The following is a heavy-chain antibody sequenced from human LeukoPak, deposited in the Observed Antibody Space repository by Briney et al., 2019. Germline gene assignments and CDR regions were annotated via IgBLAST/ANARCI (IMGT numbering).Heavy chain of an antibody. CDR2: ISSNGGST. D-gene: IGHD4-17*01. J-gene: IGHJ3*02. Sequence: QSGGSLRLSCAASGFTFSSYAMHWVRQAPGKGLEYVSAISSNGGSTYYASSVRGRFTISRDNSKNTLYLQMNSLRAEDTAVYYCAHNPHYGLDAFDIWGQGTMVTVSS. V-gene: IGHV3-64*01. CDR1: GFTFSSYA. CDR3: AHNPHYGLDAFDI.